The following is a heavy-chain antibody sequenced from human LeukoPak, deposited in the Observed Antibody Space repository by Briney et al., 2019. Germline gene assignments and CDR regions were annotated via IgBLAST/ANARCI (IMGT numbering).Heavy chain of an antibody. D-gene: IGHD2-15*01. CDR3: AKPQMEVRYCSGGSCYSLGY. CDR1: GFTLSTYA. J-gene: IGHJ4*02. V-gene: IGHV3-23*01. Sequence: QAGGSLRLSCAPSGFTLSTYAMSWVRLAPGKGLEWVSGIIGSGGSTYYADSVKGRFTISTDNSNNTLYLQMNILRAEDTAVYDCAKPQMEVRYCSGGSCYSLGYWGQGTLVTVSS. CDR2: IIGSGGST.